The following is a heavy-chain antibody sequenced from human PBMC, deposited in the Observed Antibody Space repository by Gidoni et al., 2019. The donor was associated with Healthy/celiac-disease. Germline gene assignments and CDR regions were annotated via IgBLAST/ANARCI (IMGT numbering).Heavy chain of an antibody. CDR3: ARHGISYYDSIRAFVI. J-gene: IGHJ3*02. D-gene: IGHD3-22*01. CDR2: IYPGDSDT. CDR1: GYSFTSYW. Sequence: EVQLVQSGAEVKKPGESLKISCKGSGYSFTSYWIGWVRQMPGKGLEWMGIIYPGDSDTRYSPSFQGQVTISADKSISTAYLQWSSLKASDTAMYYCARHGISYYDSIRAFVIWGQGTMVTVSS. V-gene: IGHV5-51*01.